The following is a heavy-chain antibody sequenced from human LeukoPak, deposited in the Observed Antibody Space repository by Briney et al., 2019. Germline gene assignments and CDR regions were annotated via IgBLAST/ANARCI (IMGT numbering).Heavy chain of an antibody. V-gene: IGHV4-4*07. CDR2: IYSSGST. D-gene: IGHD4-23*01. J-gene: IGHJ4*02. CDR1: GGSIISYY. CDR3: ARSDLVVIPFDY. Sequence: SETLSLTCTGAGGSIISYYWSWIRQPAGKGLECIGHIYSSGSTNYNPSLKRRVTMSIDTSKNQFSLKLSSVTAADTAVYYCARSDLVVIPFDYWGQGTLVTVSS.